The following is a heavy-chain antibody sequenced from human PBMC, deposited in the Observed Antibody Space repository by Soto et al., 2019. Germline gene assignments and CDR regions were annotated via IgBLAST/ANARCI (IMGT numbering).Heavy chain of an antibody. V-gene: IGHV1-69*01. D-gene: IGHD6-6*01. CDR3: ARGGTSRSLKGADAV. CDR1: GGTLNKHA. J-gene: IGHJ3*01. CDR2: IIPMFGIP. Sequence: QVQLVQSGAEVKKPGSSVRVSCRASGGTLNKHAITWVRRAPGLGLEWLGGIIPMFGIPNYPQKFQGRVTITADDSTNTSHMELNSLTSDDTAVYYCARGGTSRSLKGADAVWCRVTMVTVSS.